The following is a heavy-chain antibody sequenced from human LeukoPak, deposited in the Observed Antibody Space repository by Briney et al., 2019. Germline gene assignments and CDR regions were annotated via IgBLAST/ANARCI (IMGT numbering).Heavy chain of an antibody. CDR1: GYTFTGYY. V-gene: IGHV1-2*02. CDR3: AADNVQQLN. CDR2: INPNSGGT. J-gene: IGHJ4*02. Sequence: ASVKVSXKASGYTFTGYYMHWVRQAPGQGLEWMGWINPNSGGTNYAQKFQERVTITRDMSTSTAYMELSSLRFEDTAAYYCAADNVQQLNWGQGTLVTVSS. D-gene: IGHD6-13*01.